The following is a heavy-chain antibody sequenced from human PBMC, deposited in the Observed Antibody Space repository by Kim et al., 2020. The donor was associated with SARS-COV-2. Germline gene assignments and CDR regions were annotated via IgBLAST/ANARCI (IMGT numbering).Heavy chain of an antibody. Sequence: ASVKVSCKASGYTFTTYSIHWVRQAPGQGPEWVGWTSTGNGKTKYSERFQGRVTMTRDTSASTAYMELSSLRLEDTAVYYCARTDNLDVWGQGTSVTVS. CDR1: GYTFTTYS. J-gene: IGHJ6*02. CDR3: ARTDNLDV. V-gene: IGHV1-3*04. CDR2: TSTGNGKT.